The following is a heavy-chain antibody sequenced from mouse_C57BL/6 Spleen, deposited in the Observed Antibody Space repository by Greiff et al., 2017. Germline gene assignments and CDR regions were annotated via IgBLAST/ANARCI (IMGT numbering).Heavy chain of an antibody. Sequence: QVQLQQPGAELVRPGSSVKLSCKASGYTFTSYWMDWVKQRPGQGLEWIGNIYPSDSETPYNQKFKDKATLTVDKSSSTAYMQLSILTSEDSAVYYCARSGLLRYFDYWGQGTTLTVSS. CDR1: GYTFTSYW. CDR2: IYPSDSET. V-gene: IGHV1-61*01. J-gene: IGHJ2*01. D-gene: IGHD2-3*01. CDR3: ARSGLLRYFDY.